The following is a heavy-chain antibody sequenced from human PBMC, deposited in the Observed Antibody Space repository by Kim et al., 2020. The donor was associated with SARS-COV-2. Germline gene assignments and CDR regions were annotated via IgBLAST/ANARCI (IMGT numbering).Heavy chain of an antibody. J-gene: IGHJ4*02. CDR3: ATVKKTYNWNYGDYFDY. Sequence: LKSRVTISVDTSKNQFSLKLSSVTAADTAVYYCATVKKTYNWNYGDYFDYWGQGTLVTVSS. V-gene: IGHV4-31*02. D-gene: IGHD1-7*01.